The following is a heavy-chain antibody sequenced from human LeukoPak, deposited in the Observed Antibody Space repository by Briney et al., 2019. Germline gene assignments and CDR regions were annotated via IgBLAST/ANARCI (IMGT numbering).Heavy chain of an antibody. D-gene: IGHD3-22*01. CDR1: GFTFADYA. CDR3: ATSYYDSSGYLPFDY. CDR2: ISWNSGSI. Sequence: LPGRSLRLSCAASGFTFADYAMHWVRQAPGKGLEWVSGISWNSGSIGYADSVKGRFTISRDNAKNSLYLQMNSLRAEDMALYYCATSYYDSSGYLPFDYWGQGTLVTVSS. J-gene: IGHJ4*02. V-gene: IGHV3-9*03.